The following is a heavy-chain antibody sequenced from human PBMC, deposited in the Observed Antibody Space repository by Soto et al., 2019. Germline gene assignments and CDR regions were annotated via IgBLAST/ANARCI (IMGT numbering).Heavy chain of an antibody. CDR1: GFSVSNNY. CDR2: IYSGGET. V-gene: IGHV3-66*01. CDR3: ARNIPVTTLGY. Sequence: EVQLVESGGGLVQPGGSLRLSCAASGFSVSNNYMSWVRQAPGKGLECVSLIYSGGETYYIDSVKGRFSISRYSSKNTLYLQMNSLRAEDSAVYYCARNIPVTTLGYWGQGTVVTVAS. J-gene: IGHJ4*02. D-gene: IGHD4-17*01.